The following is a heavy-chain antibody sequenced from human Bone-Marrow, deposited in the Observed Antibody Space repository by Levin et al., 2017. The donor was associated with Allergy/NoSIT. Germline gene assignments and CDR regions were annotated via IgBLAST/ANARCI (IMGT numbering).Heavy chain of an antibody. CDR2: INSDGSST. CDR1: GFTFSSYW. Sequence: LSLTCAASGFTFSSYWMHWVRQAPGKGLVWVSRINSDGSSTSYADSVKGRFTISRDNAKNTLYLQMNSLRAEDTAVYYCARYYTYYYGSGSPVDAFDIWGQGTMVTVSS. V-gene: IGHV3-74*01. CDR3: ARYYTYYYGSGSPVDAFDI. J-gene: IGHJ3*02. D-gene: IGHD3-10*01.